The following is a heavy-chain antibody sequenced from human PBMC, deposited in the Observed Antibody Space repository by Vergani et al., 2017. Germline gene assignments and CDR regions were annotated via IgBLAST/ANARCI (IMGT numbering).Heavy chain of an antibody. J-gene: IGHJ4*02. CDR1: GFTFSTYA. V-gene: IGHV3-64D*06. CDR3: VGALGGSYYDSSGFDY. CDR2: ISSNGGST. D-gene: IGHD3-22*01. Sequence: EVQLVESGGGLVQPGGSLRLSCSASGFTFSTYAMHWVRQAPGKGLEYLSAISSNGGSTYYADSVKGRFTISRDNSKNTLYLQMSSLRAEDTAVYYCVGALGGSYYDSSGFDYWGQGTLGTVSS.